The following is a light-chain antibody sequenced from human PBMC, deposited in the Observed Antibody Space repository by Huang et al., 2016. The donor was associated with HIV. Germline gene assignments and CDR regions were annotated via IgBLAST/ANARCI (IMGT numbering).Light chain of an antibody. CDR3: HQYGSSPGT. Sequence: EIVFTQSPGTLSLSPGERATLSCRASQRISSNYLAWYQQKPGQAPRLLIYGTSNRATGIPDRIGGSGSGTDFTLTISRLEPEDFAIYYCHQYGSSPGTFGQGTNLEIK. J-gene: IGKJ2*01. CDR1: QRISSNY. V-gene: IGKV3-20*01. CDR2: GTS.